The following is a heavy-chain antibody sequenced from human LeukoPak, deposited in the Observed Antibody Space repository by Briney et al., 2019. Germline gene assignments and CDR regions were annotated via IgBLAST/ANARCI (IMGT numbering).Heavy chain of an antibody. CDR2: ISASGGST. CDR3: AKDGSRSSGWYIGDY. V-gene: IGHV3-23*01. D-gene: IGHD6-19*01. Sequence: GGSLRLSCAASGFTFSSSAMSWVRQVPGKGLEWVSGISASGGSTSYADSVRGRFTISRDNSKNTLYVQMNSLRDEDTAVYYCAKDGSRSSGWYIGDYWGQGTLVTVSS. J-gene: IGHJ4*02. CDR1: GFTFSSSA.